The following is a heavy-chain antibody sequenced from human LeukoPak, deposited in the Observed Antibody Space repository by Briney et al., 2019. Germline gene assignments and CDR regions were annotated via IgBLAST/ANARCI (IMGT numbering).Heavy chain of an antibody. CDR1: GFTFSPFA. V-gene: IGHV3-30*04. CDR3: ARDRERLAQGYYAL. D-gene: IGHD6-6*01. J-gene: IGHJ2*01. Sequence: GGSLRLSCAASGFTFSPFAMHWVRQAPGKGLEWVAAISYTGTFEYYTDSVKGRFTISKDNSKNTVYLQMSSLRPDETAVYYCARDRERLAQGYYALRGRGTLVTVSS. CDR2: ISYTGTFE.